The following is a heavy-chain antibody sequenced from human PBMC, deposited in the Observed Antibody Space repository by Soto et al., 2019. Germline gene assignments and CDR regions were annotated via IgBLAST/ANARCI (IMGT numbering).Heavy chain of an antibody. V-gene: IGHV3-23*01. CDR2: ITGSGRTT. J-gene: IGHJ6*03. Sequence: EVYLLESGGGLVQPGGSLRLSCAAPGFTFSSYAMSWVRQAPGKGLEWVSVITGSGRTTYYADSVKGRFTISRDNPANMLYLQMNSLRAEDTAIYYCARSAWNSYNYNYVDVWGKGTTVTVSS. CDR3: ARSAWNSYNYNYVDV. CDR1: GFTFSSYA. D-gene: IGHD1-1*01.